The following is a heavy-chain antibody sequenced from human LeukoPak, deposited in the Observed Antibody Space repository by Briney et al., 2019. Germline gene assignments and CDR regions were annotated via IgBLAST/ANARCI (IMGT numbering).Heavy chain of an antibody. CDR1: GFTFSSYW. J-gene: IGHJ4*02. CDR2: INTDGSST. Sequence: PGGSLRLSCAASGFTFSSYWMHWVRQAPGKGLVWVSRINTDGSSTNYADSVKGRFTISRDNSKNTLYLQMNSLRAEDTAVYYCAKVRIAAAGTPGDYWGQGTLVTVSS. D-gene: IGHD6-13*01. V-gene: IGHV3-74*01. CDR3: AKVRIAAAGTPGDY.